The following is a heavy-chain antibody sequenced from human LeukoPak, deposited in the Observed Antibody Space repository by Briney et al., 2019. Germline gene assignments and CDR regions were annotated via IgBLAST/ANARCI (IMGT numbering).Heavy chain of an antibody. D-gene: IGHD1-26*01. J-gene: IGHJ4*02. CDR3: ARVSGSYYEGLDY. CDR1: GFTFSTYG. Sequence: GGSLRLSCAASGFTFSTYGITWVRQAPGKGLEWVSGISGSGASTYYADSVEGRFTISRDNAKNSLYLQMNSLRAEDTAVYYCARVSGSYYEGLDYWGQGTLVTVSS. V-gene: IGHV3-23*01. CDR2: ISGSGAST.